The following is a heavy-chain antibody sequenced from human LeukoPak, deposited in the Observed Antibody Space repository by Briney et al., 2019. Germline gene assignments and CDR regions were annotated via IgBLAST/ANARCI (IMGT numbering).Heavy chain of an antibody. CDR2: ISAYNGNT. J-gene: IGHJ4*02. V-gene: IGHV1-18*01. CDR3: SIRGDGYNIDY. CDR1: GYTFTSYG. D-gene: IGHD5-24*01. Sequence: GASVKVSCKASGYTFTSYGISWVRQAPGQGLEWMGWISAYNGNTNYAQKLQGRVTMTTDTSTSTAYMELRSLRSEDTAVYYCSIRGDGYNIDYWGQGTLVTVSS.